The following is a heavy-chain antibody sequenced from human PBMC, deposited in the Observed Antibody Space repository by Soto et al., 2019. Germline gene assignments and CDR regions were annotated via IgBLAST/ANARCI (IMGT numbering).Heavy chain of an antibody. J-gene: IGHJ5*02. V-gene: IGHV1-69*13. Sequence: ASVKVSCKASGGTFSSYAISWVRQAPGQGLEWMGGIIPIFGTANYAQKFQGRVTITADESTSTAYMELSSLRSDDTAVYYCARGGQYYYDSSGYYYPWGQGTLVTVSS. D-gene: IGHD3-22*01. CDR1: GGTFSSYA. CDR3: ARGGQYYYDSSGYYYP. CDR2: IIPIFGTA.